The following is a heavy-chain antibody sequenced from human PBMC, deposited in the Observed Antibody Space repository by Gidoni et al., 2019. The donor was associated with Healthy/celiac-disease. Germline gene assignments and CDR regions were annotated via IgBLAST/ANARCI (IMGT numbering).Heavy chain of an antibody. CDR3: ARGYYYDSSTWFDP. J-gene: IGHJ5*02. Sequence: QVQLVESGGGVVQPGRSLRLYCSASGFTFSSYAMHWVRQAPGKGLEWVAVISYDGSNKYYADSVKGRFTISRDNSKNTLYLQMNSLRAEDTAVYYCARGYYYDSSTWFDPWGQGTLVTVSS. CDR2: ISYDGSNK. V-gene: IGHV3-30-3*01. CDR1: GFTFSSYA. D-gene: IGHD3-22*01.